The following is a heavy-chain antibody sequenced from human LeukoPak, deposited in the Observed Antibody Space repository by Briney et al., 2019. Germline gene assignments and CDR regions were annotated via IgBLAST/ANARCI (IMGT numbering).Heavy chain of an antibody. CDR1: GGSISSYY. V-gene: IGHV4-59*01. D-gene: IGHD5-24*01. CDR3: ARDGYNLMDY. Sequence: SETLSLTCTVSGGSISSYYWSWIRQPPGKGLEWIGYIYYSGSTNYNPSHKSRVTISVDTSKNQFSLKLSSVTAADTAVYYCARDGYNLMDYWGQGTLVTVSS. J-gene: IGHJ4*02. CDR2: IYYSGST.